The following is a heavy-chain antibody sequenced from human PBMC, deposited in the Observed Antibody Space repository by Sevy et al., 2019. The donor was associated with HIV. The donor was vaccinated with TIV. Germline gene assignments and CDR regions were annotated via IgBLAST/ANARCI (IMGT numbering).Heavy chain of an antibody. V-gene: IGHV3-33*01. J-gene: IGHJ4*02. CDR2: IFSDGTTK. Sequence: GGSLRLSCAASGFTFSSYWMTWVRQAPGKGLEWVAAIFSDGTTKYYGDSVKGRFTISRDNSKNTLYLQMSRLTGEDTAVYYCSRESGSDWYVDHWGQGTLVTVSS. CDR3: SRESGSDWYVDH. CDR1: GFTFSSYW. D-gene: IGHD2-21*02.